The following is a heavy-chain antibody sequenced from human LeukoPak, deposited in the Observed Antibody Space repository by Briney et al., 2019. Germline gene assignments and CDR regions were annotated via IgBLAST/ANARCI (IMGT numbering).Heavy chain of an antibody. CDR3: ARASQWGSSSSHFDY. V-gene: IGHV4-39*07. Sequence: KSSETLSLTCTVSGGSISSSSYYWGWIRQPPGKGLEWIGSIYHSGSTYYNPSLKGRVTISVDTSKNQFSLKLSSVTAADTAVYYCARASQWGSSSSHFDYWGQGTPVTVSS. D-gene: IGHD6-6*01. CDR2: IYHSGST. J-gene: IGHJ4*02. CDR1: GGSISSSSYY.